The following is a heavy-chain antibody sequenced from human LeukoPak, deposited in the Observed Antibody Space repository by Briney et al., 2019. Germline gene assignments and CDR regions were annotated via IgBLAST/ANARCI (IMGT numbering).Heavy chain of an antibody. CDR2: IYTSGST. CDR3: ARVGGGYCSGGSCEYYFDY. V-gene: IGHV4-4*07. Sequence: SETLSLTCTVSGGSISSYYWSWIRQPAGKGLVWIGRIYTSGSTNYNPSLKSRVTMSVDTSKNQFSLKLSSVTAADTAVYYCARVGGGYCSGGSCEYYFDYWGQGTLVTVSS. CDR1: GGSISSYY. D-gene: IGHD2-15*01. J-gene: IGHJ4*02.